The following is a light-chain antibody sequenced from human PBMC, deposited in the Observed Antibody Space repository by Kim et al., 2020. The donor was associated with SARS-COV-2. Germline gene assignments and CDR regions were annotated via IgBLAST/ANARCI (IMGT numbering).Light chain of an antibody. CDR1: QDINNH. V-gene: IGKV1-9*01. CDR2: AAS. Sequence: PSVEDRVAVTCRASQDINNHLAWYQQKPGKAPKLLIFAASTLQSGVPSRFRGSGSGTEFTLTVSSLQPEDFATYYCQQLDSYPWTFGQGTKVDIK. J-gene: IGKJ1*01. CDR3: QQLDSYPWT.